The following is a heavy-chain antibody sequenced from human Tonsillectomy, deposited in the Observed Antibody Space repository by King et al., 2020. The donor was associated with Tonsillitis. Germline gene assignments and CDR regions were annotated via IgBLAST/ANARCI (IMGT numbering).Heavy chain of an antibody. CDR2: ISGGGEST. CDR1: GFTFSSYA. V-gene: IGHV3-23*04. J-gene: IGHJ3*02. D-gene: IGHD3-3*01. Sequence: VQLVESGGGLVQPGGSLRLSCAASGFTFSSYAMSWVRQTPGKGLEWVSTISGGGESTYYADSVKGRFIISRDNSKNTLYLQMNSLRAEDTAVYYCAKDFPETDFDFDYDAFDIWGQGTMVTVSS. CDR3: AKDFPETDFDFDYDAFDI.